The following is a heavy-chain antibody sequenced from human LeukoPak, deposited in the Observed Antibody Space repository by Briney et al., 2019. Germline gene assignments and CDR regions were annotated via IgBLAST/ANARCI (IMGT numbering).Heavy chain of an antibody. CDR1: GASVSGKF. D-gene: IGHD3/OR15-3a*01. CDR3: VGGGDWLPEY. Sequence: SETLSLTCTVSGASVSGKFWSWIRHSPGNGLEWIGLIYYSGSTKFNPSLKSRVAMSVDTSNDQFSLSLNSVTTTDAAVYFCVGGGDWLPEYWGHGTQVIVSS. CDR2: IYYSGST. J-gene: IGHJ4*01. V-gene: IGHV4-59*02.